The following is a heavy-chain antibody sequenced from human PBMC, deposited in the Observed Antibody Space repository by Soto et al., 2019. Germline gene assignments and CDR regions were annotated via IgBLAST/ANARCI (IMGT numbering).Heavy chain of an antibody. CDR1: GDSVSSNSAA. J-gene: IGHJ4*02. D-gene: IGHD6-19*01. Sequence: SQTLSLTCAISGDSVSSNSAAWNWIRQSPSRGLEWLGRTYYRSKWYNDYAVSVKSRITINPDTSKNQFSLQLNSVTPEDTAVYYCAREWEYSSGWREKTFFDYWGQGTLVTVSS. V-gene: IGHV6-1*01. CDR3: AREWEYSSGWREKTFFDY. CDR2: TYYRSKWYN.